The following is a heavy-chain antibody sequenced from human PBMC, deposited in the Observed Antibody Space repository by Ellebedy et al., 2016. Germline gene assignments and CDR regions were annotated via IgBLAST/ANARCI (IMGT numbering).Heavy chain of an antibody. CDR3: AKFMITVGGVIDN. V-gene: IGHV3-33*06. CDR2: IWYDGSNK. Sequence: GESLKISCAASGFTFSSYGMHWVRQAPGKGLEWVAVIWYDGSNKYYADSVKGRFTISRDNSKNTLYLQMNSLRAEDTAVYYCAKFMITVGGVIDNWGQGTLVTVSS. D-gene: IGHD3-16*02. J-gene: IGHJ4*02. CDR1: GFTFSSYG.